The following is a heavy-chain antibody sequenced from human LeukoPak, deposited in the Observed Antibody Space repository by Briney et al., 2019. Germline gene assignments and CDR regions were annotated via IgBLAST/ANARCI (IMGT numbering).Heavy chain of an antibody. Sequence: ASVKVSCKASGYTFTSYYMHWVQQAPGQGLEWMGIINPSGGSTSYAQKFQGRVTMTRDMSTSTVYMELSSLRSEDTAVYYCARDLYGSGSYKPFDYWGQGTLVTVSS. CDR1: GYTFTSYY. D-gene: IGHD3-10*01. CDR2: INPSGGST. V-gene: IGHV1-46*01. CDR3: ARDLYGSGSYKPFDY. J-gene: IGHJ4*02.